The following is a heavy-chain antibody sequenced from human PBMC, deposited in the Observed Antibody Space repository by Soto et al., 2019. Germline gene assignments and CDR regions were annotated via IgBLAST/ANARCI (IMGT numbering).Heavy chain of an antibody. CDR3: TRKPGVPADYYYYMDV. D-gene: IGHD2-2*01. CDR2: IRSKANSYAT. J-gene: IGHJ6*03. CDR1: GFTFSGSA. V-gene: IGHV3-73*01. Sequence: EVQLVESGGGLVQPGGSLKLSCVASGFTFSGSAMHWVRQASGKGLEWVGRIRSKANSYATAYAASVKGRFTISRDDSKKMAYLQINSLKTEDTAVYYCTRKPGVPADYYYYMDVWGKGTTVTVSS.